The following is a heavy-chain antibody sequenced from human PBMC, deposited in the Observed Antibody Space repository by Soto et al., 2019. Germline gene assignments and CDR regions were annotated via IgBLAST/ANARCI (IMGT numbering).Heavy chain of an antibody. CDR2: IGADGDT. CDR1: GFPFSSYD. CDR3: AGRPGMDY. J-gene: IGHJ4*02. Sequence: EVQLVQSGGGLVQPGGSLRLSCAASGFPFSSYDMHWVRQVEGKGLEWVSSIGADGDTYFLVSVRGRFTVSRDNAENSLFLQMNSLTVGDTATYYCAGRPGMDYWGQGTLVSVSS. D-gene: IGHD3-10*01. V-gene: IGHV3-13*01.